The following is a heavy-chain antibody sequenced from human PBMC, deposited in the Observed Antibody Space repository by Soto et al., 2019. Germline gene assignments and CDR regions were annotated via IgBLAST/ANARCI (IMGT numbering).Heavy chain of an antibody. CDR1: GFTFSSYW. J-gene: IGHJ5*02. V-gene: IGHV3-7*01. CDR2: IKQDGSEK. Sequence: GGSLRLSCAASGFTFSSYWMSWVRQAPGKGLEWVANIKQDGSEKYYVDSVKGRFTISRDNAKNSLYLQMNSLRAEDTAVYYCARDHPYDFWSGYYNHWFDPWGQGTLVTVSS. CDR3: ARDHPYDFWSGYYNHWFDP. D-gene: IGHD3-3*01.